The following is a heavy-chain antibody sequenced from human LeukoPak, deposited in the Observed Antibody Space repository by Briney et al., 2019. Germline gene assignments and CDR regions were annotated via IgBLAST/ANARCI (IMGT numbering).Heavy chain of an antibody. Sequence: SVKVSCKASGGTFSSYAISWVRQAPGQGLEWMGGIVPIFGTANYAQKFQGRVTITTDESTSTAYMELSSLRSEDTAVYYCARDHYYYGSGSYYNRNLYYYYMDVWGKGTTVTVSS. J-gene: IGHJ6*03. CDR2: IVPIFGTA. CDR1: GGTFSSYA. D-gene: IGHD3-10*01. V-gene: IGHV1-69*05. CDR3: ARDHYYYGSGSYYNRNLYYYYMDV.